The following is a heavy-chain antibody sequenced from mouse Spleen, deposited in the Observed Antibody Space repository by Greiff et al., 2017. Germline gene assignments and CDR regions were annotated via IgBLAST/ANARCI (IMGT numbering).Heavy chain of an antibody. J-gene: IGHJ4*01. V-gene: IGHV1-64*01. CDR3: AIGSYYRYDGRLYYAMDY. CDR1: GYTFTSYW. D-gene: IGHD2-14*01. Sequence: QVQLKQPGAELVKPGASVKLSCKASGYTFTSYWMHWVKQRPGQGLEWIGMIHPNSGSTNYNEKFKSKATLTVDKSSSTAYMQLSSLTSEDSAVYYCAIGSYYRYDGRLYYAMDYWGQGTSVTVSS. CDR2: IHPNSGST.